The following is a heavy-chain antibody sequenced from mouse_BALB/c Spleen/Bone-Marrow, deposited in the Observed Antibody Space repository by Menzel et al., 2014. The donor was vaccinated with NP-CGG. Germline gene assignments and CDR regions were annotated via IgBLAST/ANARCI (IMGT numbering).Heavy chain of an antibody. CDR1: GFNIKDYY. V-gene: IGHV14-1*02. J-gene: IGHJ2*01. CDR2: IDPEKGNT. Sequence: EVKLQESGAELVRPGALVKLSCKASGFNIKDYYLHWVKQGPEQGLEWIGWIDPEKGNTKYDPKFQGKASIIADTSSNTDYLQLSGLTSKDTAVYYCARGAWARGYFDYWGQGTTLTVSS. D-gene: IGHD4-1*01. CDR3: ARGAWARGYFDY.